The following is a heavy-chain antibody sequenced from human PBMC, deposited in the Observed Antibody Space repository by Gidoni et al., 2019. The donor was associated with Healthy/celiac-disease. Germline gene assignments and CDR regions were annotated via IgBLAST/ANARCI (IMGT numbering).Heavy chain of an antibody. J-gene: IGHJ5*02. V-gene: IGHV4-31*03. CDR2: LDYSRST. CDR3: ARERDGRFEGENWFDP. Sequence: QVQLQESGPGLVQPSQTLSLTCTVSGGPISSGGYYWSWIRQHPGKGLEWIGYLDYSRSTSYHPSLKSRVTISVDTSKNQFALKLSAVTAADTAVYYCARERDGRFEGENWFDPWGQGTLVTVSS. CDR1: GGPISSGGYY. D-gene: IGHD3-16*01.